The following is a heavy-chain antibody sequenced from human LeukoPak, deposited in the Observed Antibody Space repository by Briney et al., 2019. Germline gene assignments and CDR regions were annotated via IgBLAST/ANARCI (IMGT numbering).Heavy chain of an antibody. CDR2: IIPXFGTA. CDR1: GGTFSSYA. J-gene: IGHJ4*02. D-gene: IGHD3-9*01. CDR3: ARHFRADILTGYXRYYFDY. Sequence: SVKVSCKASGGTFSSYAISWVRQAPGQGLEWMGGIIPXFGTANYAQKLQGRVTMTTDTSTSTAYMELRSLRSDDTAVYYCARHFRADILTGYXRYYFDYWGQGTLVTVSS. V-gene: IGHV1-69*05.